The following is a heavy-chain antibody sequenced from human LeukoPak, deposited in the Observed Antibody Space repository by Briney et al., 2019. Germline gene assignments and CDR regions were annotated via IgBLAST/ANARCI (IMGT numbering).Heavy chain of an antibody. CDR1: GGSISSYY. J-gene: IGHJ5*02. V-gene: IGHV4-59*08. CDR3: ARQGLYYYGSGSYGGDWFDP. Sequence: PSETLSLTCTVSGGSISSYYWSWIRQPPGKGLEWIGYIYYGGSTNYNPSLKSRVTISVDTSKNQFSLKLSSVTAADTAVYYCARQGLYYYGSGSYGGDWFDPWGQGTLVTVSS. D-gene: IGHD3-10*01. CDR2: IYYGGST.